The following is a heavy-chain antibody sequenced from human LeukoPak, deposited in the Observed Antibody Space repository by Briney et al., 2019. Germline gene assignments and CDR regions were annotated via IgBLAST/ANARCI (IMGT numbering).Heavy chain of an antibody. Sequence: SETLSLICTVSGGSISSYYWSWIRQPPGKGLEWIGYIYYSGSTNYNPSLKSRVTISIDTSKNQFSLKLSSVTAADTAVYYCAGRTYPARFDYWGQGTLVTVSS. CDR2: IYYSGST. V-gene: IGHV4-59*01. CDR3: AGRTYPARFDY. CDR1: GGSISSYY. D-gene: IGHD2-2*01. J-gene: IGHJ4*02.